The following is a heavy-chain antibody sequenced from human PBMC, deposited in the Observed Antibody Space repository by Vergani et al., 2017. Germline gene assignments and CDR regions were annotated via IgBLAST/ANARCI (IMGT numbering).Heavy chain of an antibody. CDR3: ASRRPRLKLGSKSNAGTFDS. Sequence: QVHLQQRGAGVLKPSETRSLTCGVIGGSLSGYFWSWIRQSPGRGLEWIGEITAIGSAKYSPSATSRVTISVDTSRGEFSLTVTSVTAADTGLYFCASRRPRLKLGSKSNAGTFDSWGQGTLVTVSS. CDR1: GGSLSGYF. J-gene: IGHJ4*02. V-gene: IGHV4-34*02. D-gene: IGHD3-10*01. CDR2: ITAIGSA.